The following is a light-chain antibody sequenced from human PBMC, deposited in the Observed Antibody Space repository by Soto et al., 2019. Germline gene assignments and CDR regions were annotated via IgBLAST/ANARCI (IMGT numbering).Light chain of an antibody. J-gene: IGKJ1*01. Sequence: FLTQSPATLSLSPGGRATLSCRASENVRTFVDWYQQKPGQAPRLLIYGASNRATDIPARLSGSGSGTDFTLTISNLEPEDFAVYYCQQHSHWPPWTFGQGTKVDIK. CDR1: ENVRTF. CDR2: GAS. V-gene: IGKV3-11*01. CDR3: QQHSHWPPWT.